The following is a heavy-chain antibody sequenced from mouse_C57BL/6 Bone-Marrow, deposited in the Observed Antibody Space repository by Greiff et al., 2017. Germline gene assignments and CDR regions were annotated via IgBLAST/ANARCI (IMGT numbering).Heavy chain of an antibody. V-gene: IGHV1-53*01. CDR3: ARWGYYGSSPAWFAY. J-gene: IGHJ3*01. CDR2: INPSNCGT. Sequence: QVQLQPPGTELVKPGASVTLSCKASGYTFPSYCMHWVKQRPGQGLEWIGNINPSNCGTNYNENFTSKATLTVDHSSSTSCMQHSSLTSEYSAVYYCARWGYYGSSPAWFAYWGQGTLVTVSA. CDR1: GYTFPSYC. D-gene: IGHD1-1*01.